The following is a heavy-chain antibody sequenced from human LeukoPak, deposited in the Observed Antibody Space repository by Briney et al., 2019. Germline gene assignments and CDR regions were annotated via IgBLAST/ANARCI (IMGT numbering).Heavy chain of an antibody. V-gene: IGHV4-39*01. CDR2: IYYSGSP. J-gene: IGHJ4*02. CDR3: ATWRTAKTGFDY. Sequence: SETLSLTCTVSGGSISNNNYYWAWIRQPPGKGLECIGSIYYSGSPYYNPSLKSRVTISVDTSKNQFSLRLSSVTAADTAVYYCATWRTAKTGFDYWGRGTLVTVSS. D-gene: IGHD1-1*01. CDR1: GGSISNNNYY.